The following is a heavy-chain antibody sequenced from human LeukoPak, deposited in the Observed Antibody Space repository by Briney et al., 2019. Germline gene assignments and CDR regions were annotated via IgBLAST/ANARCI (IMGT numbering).Heavy chain of an antibody. CDR1: GGSISSYY. V-gene: IGHV4-59*01. CDR2: IYYSGST. CDR3: AREGWFGELPPFFDY. D-gene: IGHD3-10*01. J-gene: IGHJ4*02. Sequence: SETLSLTCTVPGGSISSYYWSWIRQPPGKGLEWIGYIYYSGSTNYNPSLKSRVTISVDTSKNQFSLKLSSVTAADTAVYYCAREGWFGELPPFFDYWGQGTLVTVSS.